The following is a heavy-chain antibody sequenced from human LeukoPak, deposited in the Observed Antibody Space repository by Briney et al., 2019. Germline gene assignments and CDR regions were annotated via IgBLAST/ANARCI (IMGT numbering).Heavy chain of an antibody. CDR2: IRKKTSGGTT. CDR3: TSPSSTSAWGALY. J-gene: IGHJ4*02. Sequence: GGSLRLSCNASGFAFGDYAVSWVRQAPGKGLEWVGFIRKKTSGGTTEYAASVKGRFTISRDDSKSIPYLDMNNLETEDTAVYYCTSPSSTSAWGALYWGQGALVTVSS. V-gene: IGHV3-49*04. CDR1: GFAFGDYA. D-gene: IGHD3-16*01.